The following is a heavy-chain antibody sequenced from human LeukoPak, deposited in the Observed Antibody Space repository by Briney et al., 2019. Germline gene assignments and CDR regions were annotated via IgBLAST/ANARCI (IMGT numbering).Heavy chain of an antibody. CDR1: GFTFSSYG. CDR2: IRYDGSNK. V-gene: IGHV3-30*02. Sequence: GGSLRLSCAASGFTFSSYGMHWVRQAPGKGLEWVAFIRYDGSNKYYADSVKGRFTISRDNSKNTLYLQMNSLRAEDTAVYYCAKDIVVVVAAKGPDYWGQGTLVTVSS. CDR3: AKDIVVVVAAKGPDY. J-gene: IGHJ4*02. D-gene: IGHD2-15*01.